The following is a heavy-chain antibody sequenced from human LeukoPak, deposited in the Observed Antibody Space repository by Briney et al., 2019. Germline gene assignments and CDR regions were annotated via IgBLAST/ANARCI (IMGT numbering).Heavy chain of an antibody. CDR1: GFTFDEYT. V-gene: IGHV3-43*01. CDR3: AKDGGGSWTPDY. Sequence: PGGSLSLSCAASGFTFDEYTMQWVRQAAGKGLEWVSLVSWDGGSTYYADSVKGRFTISRDNSKTTLYLQMNSLRTEDPALYYCAKDGGGSWTPDYWGQGPLVTVSS. J-gene: IGHJ4*02. D-gene: IGHD3/OR15-3a*01. CDR2: VSWDGGST.